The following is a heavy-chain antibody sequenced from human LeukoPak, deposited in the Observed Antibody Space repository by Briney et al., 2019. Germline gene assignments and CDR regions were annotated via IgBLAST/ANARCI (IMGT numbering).Heavy chain of an antibody. J-gene: IGHJ4*02. CDR2: ISAYNGNT. D-gene: IGHD4-11*01. V-gene: IGHV1-18*01. CDR3: ARGLVAVTTRGGYFDY. Sequence: GASVKVSCKASGYTFTGYGISWVRQAPGQGLEWMGWISAYNGNTNYAQKLQGRVTMTTDTSTSTAYMELRSLRSDDTAVYYCARGLVAVTTRGGYFDYWGQGTLVTVSS. CDR1: GYTFTGYG.